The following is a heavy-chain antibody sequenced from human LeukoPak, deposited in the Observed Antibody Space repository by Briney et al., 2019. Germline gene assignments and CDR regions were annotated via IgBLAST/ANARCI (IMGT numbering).Heavy chain of an antibody. CDR2: ISGVGAT. CDR1: GFTFSDHF. V-gene: IGHV3-69-1*01. J-gene: IGHJ4*02. Sequence: GGSLRLSCAASGFTFSDHFMTWFRQAPGKGPEWISYISGVGATYYADSVKGRFTISRDDSKNTAYLQMNSLKTEDTAVYYCARSLVGYDSSGGYWGQGTLVTVSS. CDR3: ARSLVGYDSSGGY. D-gene: IGHD3-22*01.